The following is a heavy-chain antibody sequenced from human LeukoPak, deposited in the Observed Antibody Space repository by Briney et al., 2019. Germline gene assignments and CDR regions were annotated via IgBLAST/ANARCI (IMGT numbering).Heavy chain of an antibody. J-gene: IGHJ4*02. CDR2: IISSSSTI. V-gene: IGHV3-48*04. CDR1: GFTFSSYS. D-gene: IGHD3-22*01. CDR3: ARDSTPYDSSGYCYDY. Sequence: GGSLRLSCAASGFTFSSYSMNWVRQAPGKGLEWISYIISSSSTIYYADSVKGRFTISRENAKNSLYLQMNSLRAEDTAVYYCARDSTPYDSSGYCYDYWGQGTLVTVSS.